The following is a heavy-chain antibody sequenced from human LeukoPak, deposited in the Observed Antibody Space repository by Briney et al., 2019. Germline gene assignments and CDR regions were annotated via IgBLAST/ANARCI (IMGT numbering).Heavy chain of an antibody. CDR1: GFSVTSNH. CDR3: ARGGDYYDRSGYWRGGFDI. V-gene: IGHV3-53*01. D-gene: IGHD3-22*01. J-gene: IGHJ3*02. Sequence: GGSLRLSCAASGFSVTSNHMSWVRQAPGKGLEWVSVLSSDGSTYYADSVKGRFTFSRDNSRNTLYLQMNNLRAEDTAVYFCARGGDYYDRSGYWRGGFDIWGQGTMVTVSS. CDR2: LSSDGST.